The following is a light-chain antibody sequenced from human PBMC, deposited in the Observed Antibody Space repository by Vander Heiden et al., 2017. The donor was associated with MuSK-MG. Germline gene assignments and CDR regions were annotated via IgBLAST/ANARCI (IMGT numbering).Light chain of an antibody. V-gene: IGLV3-25*03. CDR3: QSADSSGTYRV. Sequence: SYELTQPPSVSVSPGQAARITSSGDALPNQYAYWYQQKPGQAPVMVIYKDSERPSGIPERFSGSSSGTIVTLTISGVQAEDEADYYCQSADSSGTYRVFGGGTKLTVL. CDR2: KDS. CDR1: ALPNQY. J-gene: IGLJ2*01.